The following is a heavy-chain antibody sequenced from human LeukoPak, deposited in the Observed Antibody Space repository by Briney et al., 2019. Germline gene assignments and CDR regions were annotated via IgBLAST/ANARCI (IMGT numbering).Heavy chain of an antibody. J-gene: IGHJ4*02. V-gene: IGHV1-24*01. CDR2: FDPKDGET. D-gene: IGHD3-16*01. Sequence: ASVKVSCKVSGYTLSELSMHWVRQAPGKGLEWMGGFDPKDGETIYAQKFQGRVTMTEDTSTDTAHMEVSRVRSEDTAVYYCATARTRGTSYYLDYWGQGALVTVSS. CDR3: ATARTRGTSYYLDY. CDR1: GYTLSELS.